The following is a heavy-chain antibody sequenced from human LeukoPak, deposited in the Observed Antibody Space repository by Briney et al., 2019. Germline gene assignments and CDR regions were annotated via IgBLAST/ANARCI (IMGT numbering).Heavy chain of an antibody. CDR3: AKDRDYDILTGYYTTQEY. Sequence: GGSLRLSCAASGFTFSSYSMSWVRQAPGKGLEWVSAISGSGGSTYYAGSVKGRFTISRDNSKNTLYLQMNSLRAEDTAVYYCAKDRDYDILTGYYTTQEYWGQGTLVTVSS. V-gene: IGHV3-23*01. CDR2: ISGSGGST. J-gene: IGHJ4*02. D-gene: IGHD3-9*01. CDR1: GFTFSSYS.